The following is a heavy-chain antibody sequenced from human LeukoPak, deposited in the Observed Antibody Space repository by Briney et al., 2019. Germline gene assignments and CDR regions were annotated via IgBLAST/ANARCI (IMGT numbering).Heavy chain of an antibody. V-gene: IGHV3-21*04. Sequence: GGSLRLSYAASGFTFSSYSMNWVRQAPGKGLEWVSSISSSSTNIYYADSVKGRFTISRDNAKNSLYLQMNNLRAEDTASYYCAKGKSPYYYDSSAFYPYWGRGTLVTVSS. CDR1: GFTFSSYS. D-gene: IGHD3-22*01. CDR3: AKGKSPYYYDSSAFYPY. J-gene: IGHJ4*02. CDR2: ISSSSTNI.